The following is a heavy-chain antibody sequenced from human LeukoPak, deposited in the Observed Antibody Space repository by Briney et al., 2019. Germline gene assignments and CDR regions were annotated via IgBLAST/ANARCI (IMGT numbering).Heavy chain of an antibody. J-gene: IGHJ3*02. D-gene: IGHD6-13*01. CDR3: AKDHGGIAI. V-gene: IGHV3-30*02. CDR2: IWYDGSNK. Sequence: GGSLRLSCAASGFTFSSYEMNWVRQAPGKGLEWVAVIWYDGSNKYYADSVKGRFTISRDNSKNTLYLQMNSLRAEDTAVYYCAKDHGGIAIWGQGTMVTVSS. CDR1: GFTFSSYE.